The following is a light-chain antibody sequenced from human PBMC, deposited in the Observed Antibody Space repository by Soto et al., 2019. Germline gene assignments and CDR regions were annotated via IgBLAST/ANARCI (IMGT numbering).Light chain of an antibody. Sequence: QSALTQPPSASGSAGQSVTISCTGTRTDVGGYNYVSCYQQHPGKAPKLMIYEVSKRPSGVPDRFSGSKSGNTASLTVSGLQAEDEADYYCSSYAGNNIHYVFGTGTKLTVL. J-gene: IGLJ1*01. CDR1: RTDVGGYNY. V-gene: IGLV2-8*01. CDR3: SSYAGNNIHYV. CDR2: EVS.